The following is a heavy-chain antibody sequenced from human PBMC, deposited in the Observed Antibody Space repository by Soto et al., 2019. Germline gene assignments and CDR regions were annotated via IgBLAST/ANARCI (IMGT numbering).Heavy chain of an antibody. CDR1: GFTVSTNY. CDR3: ARDFNWLDF. CDR2: IYSGGST. J-gene: IGHJ5*01. Sequence: VQLVESGGGLIQPGGSLRLSCAAAGFTVSTNYMTWVRQAPGKGLEWVSVIYSGGSTYYADSVKGRFTIYRDNSKNTQYLQMNSRRGEETDVYYCARDFNWLDFCGQGTLVTGSS. V-gene: IGHV3-53*01.